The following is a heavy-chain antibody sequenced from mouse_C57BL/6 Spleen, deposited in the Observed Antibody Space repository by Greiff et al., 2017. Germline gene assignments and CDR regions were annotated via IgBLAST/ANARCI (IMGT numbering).Heavy chain of an antibody. CDR1: GYTFTSYW. CDR3: ARSVNWDVAMDY. CDR2: IDPSDSYT. J-gene: IGHJ4*01. D-gene: IGHD4-1*01. Sequence: QVQLQQPGAELVKPGASVKLSCKASGYTFTSYWMQWVKQRPGQGLEWIGEIDPSDSYTNYNQKFKGKATLTVDTSSSTAYMQLSSLTSEDSAVYYCARSVNWDVAMDYWGQGTSVTVSS. V-gene: IGHV1-50*01.